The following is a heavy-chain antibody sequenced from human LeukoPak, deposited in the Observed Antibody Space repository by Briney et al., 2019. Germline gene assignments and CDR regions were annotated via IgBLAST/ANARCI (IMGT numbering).Heavy chain of an antibody. CDR1: GFTVSSDY. D-gene: IGHD2-8*02. CDR3: ARDTGIANGMGD. J-gene: IGHJ6*02. Sequence: GGSLRLSCAASGFTVSSDYMSWVRQAPVKGLEWVSVIYGGDDSHYADSVKGRFITSRDNSKNTLYLQLNSLRVEDTAVYYCARDTGIANGMGDWGQGTTVTVSS. CDR2: IYGGDDS. V-gene: IGHV3-66*01.